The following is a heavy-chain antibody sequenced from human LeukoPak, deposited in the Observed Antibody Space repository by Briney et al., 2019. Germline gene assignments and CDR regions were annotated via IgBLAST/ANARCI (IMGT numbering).Heavy chain of an antibody. V-gene: IGHV3-74*01. CDR2: INGGGSDT. D-gene: IGHD1-26*01. Sequence: AGSLRLSSAASGFPFSRTWMHWVRQAPARGLVWVSRINGGGSDTIYADSVRGRFTISRDDAKSTLFLQMNSLRAEDTAVYYCARAVGSGSLDIWGQGTMVTVSS. J-gene: IGHJ3*02. CDR1: GFPFSRTW. CDR3: ARAVGSGSLDI.